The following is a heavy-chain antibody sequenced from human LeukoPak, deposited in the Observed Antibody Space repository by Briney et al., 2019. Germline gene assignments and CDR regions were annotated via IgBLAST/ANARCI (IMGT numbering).Heavy chain of an antibody. CDR3: ARDLPSMIVGDYAFDI. CDR2: INPNSGGT. CDR1: GYTFTGYY. J-gene: IGHJ3*02. D-gene: IGHD3-22*01. Sequence: ASVKVSCKASGYTFTGYYMHWVRQAPGQGLEWMGWINPNSGGTNYAQKFQGRVTMTRDTSISTAYMELSRLRSDDTAVYYCARDLPSMIVGDYAFDIWGQGTMVTVSS. V-gene: IGHV1-2*02.